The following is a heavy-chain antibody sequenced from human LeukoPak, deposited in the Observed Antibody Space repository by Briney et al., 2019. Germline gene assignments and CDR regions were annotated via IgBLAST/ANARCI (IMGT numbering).Heavy chain of an antibody. CDR1: GFTLSSYR. D-gene: IGHD5-12*01. J-gene: IGHJ4*02. Sequence: GGSLRLSCAASGFTLSSYRMNWVRQAPGKGLEWVSYTSSSSSTIYYADSVKGRFTISRDNAKNSLYLQMNSLRAEDTAVYYCARVSGYHWESFYDYWGQGTLVTVSS. CDR2: TSSSSSTI. V-gene: IGHV3-48*01. CDR3: ARVSGYHWESFYDY.